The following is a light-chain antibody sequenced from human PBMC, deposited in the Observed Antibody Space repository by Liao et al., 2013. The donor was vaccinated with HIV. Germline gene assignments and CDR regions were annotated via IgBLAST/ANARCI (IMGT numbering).Light chain of an antibody. CDR2: YDN. J-gene: IGLJ3*02. V-gene: IGLV3-21*04. CDR1: SIGSRG. CDR3: QVWDNYSGCV. Sequence: SYVLTQPSSLSVAPGKTARMTCGGNSIGSRGVHWYQRKPGQAPVLVINYDNDRPSGIPERFSGSKSGNTAILTISRVEAGDEADYYCQVWDNYSGCVFGGGTKLTVL.